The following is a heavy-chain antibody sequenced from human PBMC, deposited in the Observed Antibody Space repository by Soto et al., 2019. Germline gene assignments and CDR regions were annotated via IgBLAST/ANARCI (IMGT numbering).Heavy chain of an antibody. J-gene: IGHJ6*02. CDR1: GGSISSYY. CDR2: IYYSGST. V-gene: IGHV4-59*01. Sequence: KPSETLSLTCTVSGGSISSYYWSWIRQPPGKGLEWIGYIYYSGSTNYNPSLKSRVTISVDTSKNQFSLKLSSVTAADTAVYYCARVGPPVAVYGMDVWGQGTTVTVSS. D-gene: IGHD6-19*01. CDR3: ARVGPPVAVYGMDV.